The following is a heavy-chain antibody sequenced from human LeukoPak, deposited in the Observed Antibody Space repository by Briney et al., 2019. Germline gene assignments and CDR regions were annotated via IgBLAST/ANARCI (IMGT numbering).Heavy chain of an antibody. CDR1: GGTFSSYA. J-gene: IGHJ4*02. V-gene: IGHV1-8*02. D-gene: IGHD5-12*01. CDR3: ARTSVSGYEIDY. CDR2: MNPNSGNT. Sequence: ASVKVSCKASGGTFSSYAISWVRQAPGQGLEWMGWMNPNSGNTGYAQKFQGRVTMTRNTSISTAYMELSSLRSEDTAVYYCARTSVSGYEIDYWGQGTLVTVSS.